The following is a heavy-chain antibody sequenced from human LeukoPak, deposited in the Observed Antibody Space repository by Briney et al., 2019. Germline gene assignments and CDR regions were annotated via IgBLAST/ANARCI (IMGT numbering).Heavy chain of an antibody. J-gene: IGHJ5*02. D-gene: IGHD3-22*01. Sequence: SETLSLTCAVYGGSFSGYYWSWIRQPPGKGLEWIGEINHSGSTNYNPSLKSRVTISVDTSKNQFSLKLSSVTAADTAVYYCTRGLRVYDSSGYYYRNWFDPWGQGTLVTVSS. CDR2: INHSGST. CDR3: TRGLRVYDSSGYYYRNWFDP. V-gene: IGHV4-34*01. CDR1: GGSFSGYY.